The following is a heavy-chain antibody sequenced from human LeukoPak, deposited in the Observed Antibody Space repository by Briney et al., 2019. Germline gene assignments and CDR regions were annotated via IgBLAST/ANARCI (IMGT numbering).Heavy chain of an antibody. D-gene: IGHD5-12*01. CDR2: IDNDGSDT. CDR3: ARGGFSHGFDV. CDR1: GFTFRSYW. Sequence: GGSLRLSCAASGFTFRSYWIHWVRQAPGKGLVWVGRIDNDGSDTICADSVKGRFTVSRDNAKNTLYLQMNSLRAEDTAVYFCARGGFSHGFDVWGQGTVVTVSS. V-gene: IGHV3-74*01. J-gene: IGHJ3*01.